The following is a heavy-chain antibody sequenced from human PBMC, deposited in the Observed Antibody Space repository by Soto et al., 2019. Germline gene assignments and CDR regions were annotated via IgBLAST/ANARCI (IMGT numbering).Heavy chain of an antibody. CDR3: ARGLGWGMDV. CDR2: ISSHSGTI. D-gene: IGHD6-19*01. CDR1: GFTFSGYS. V-gene: IGHV3-48*02. J-gene: IGHJ6*02. Sequence: EVQVVESGGGSVQPGGSLRLSCAASGFTFSGYSMNWVRQAPGKGLEWVSYISSHSGTIHYADSVKGRFTISRDNVKNSLDLQMNSLRDDDTAVYYCARGLGWGMDVWGQGTTVSVSS.